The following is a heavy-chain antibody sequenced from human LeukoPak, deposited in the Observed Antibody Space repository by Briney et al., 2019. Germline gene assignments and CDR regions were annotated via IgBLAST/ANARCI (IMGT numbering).Heavy chain of an antibody. CDR1: GYIFTNYW. CDR3: ARPLLQPQLSAFDI. CDR2: IYPGDSDT. Sequence: GESLKISCKASGYIFTNYWIGWVRQMPGKGLEWMGIIYPGDSDTRYTPSFQGQVTISADKSINTAYVQWNSLKASDTAMYYCARPLLQPQLSAFDIWGQGTMVTVSS. V-gene: IGHV5-51*01. D-gene: IGHD1-1*01. J-gene: IGHJ3*02.